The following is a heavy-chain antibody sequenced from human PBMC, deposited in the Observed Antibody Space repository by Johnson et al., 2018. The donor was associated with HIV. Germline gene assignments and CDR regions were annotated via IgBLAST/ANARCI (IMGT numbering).Heavy chain of an antibody. V-gene: IGHV3-30*04. CDR2: ISYDSGST. J-gene: IGHJ3*02. CDR1: GFTFSTYA. Sequence: QVQLVESGGGVVQPGRSLRLSCAASGFTFSTYAMHWVRQAPGKGLEWVAAISYDSGSTYYADSVKGRFTISRDNSKNTLYLQMNSLRAEDTAVYYCAKDLLTLDAFDIWGQGTMVTVSS. CDR3: AKDLLTLDAFDI.